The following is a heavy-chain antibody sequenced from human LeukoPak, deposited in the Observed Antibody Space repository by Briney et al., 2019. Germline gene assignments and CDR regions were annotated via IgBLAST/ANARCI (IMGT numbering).Heavy chain of an antibody. J-gene: IGHJ5*02. CDR2: IYDSGST. CDR3: ARHVWDNTNWFDP. D-gene: IGHD3-16*01. Sequence: SETLSLTCTVSGGSISSYYWSWIRQSPGKGLEWIGYIYDSGSTNYNPSLKSRVTMSLDTSKNQFSLRLSSVTAADTAVYYCARHVWDNTNWFDPWGQGTLVTVSS. CDR1: GGSISSYY. V-gene: IGHV4-59*08.